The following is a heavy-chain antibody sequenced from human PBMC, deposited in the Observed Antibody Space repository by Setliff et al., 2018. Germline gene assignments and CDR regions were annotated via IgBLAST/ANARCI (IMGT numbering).Heavy chain of an antibody. Sequence: SETLSLTCTVYGGSFSNYYWSWIRQPPGEGLEWIGEINHSGSTNYNPSLTSRVSISVDTSKNQFSLILRSVTAADTAVYYCARGRMRGSCSGPSCTYDPFDIWGQGTPVTVSS. CDR3: ARGRMRGSCSGPSCTYDPFDI. J-gene: IGHJ3*02. V-gene: IGHV4-34*01. D-gene: IGHD2-2*01. CDR2: INHSGST. CDR1: GGSFSNYY.